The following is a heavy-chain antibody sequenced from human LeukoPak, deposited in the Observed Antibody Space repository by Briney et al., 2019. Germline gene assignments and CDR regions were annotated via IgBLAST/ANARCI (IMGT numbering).Heavy chain of an antibody. J-gene: IGHJ3*02. Sequence: ASVKVSCKASGYTFTGYYMHWVRQAPGQGLEWMGWINPNSGGTNYAQKFQGRVTMTRDTSISTAYMELSRLRSDDTAVYYCARERVGWYSGTLGSSVAFDIWGQGTMVTIPS. CDR3: ARERVGWYSGTLGSSVAFDI. D-gene: IGHD6-19*01. CDR2: INPNSGGT. V-gene: IGHV1-2*02. CDR1: GYTFTGYY.